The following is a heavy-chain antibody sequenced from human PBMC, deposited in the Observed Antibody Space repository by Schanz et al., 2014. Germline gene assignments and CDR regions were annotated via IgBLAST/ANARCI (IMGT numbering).Heavy chain of an antibody. V-gene: IGHV3-23*01. CDR2: ITTGGNT. CDR3: SKDKQGSRSDDS. Sequence: EVQLLESGGGLVRPGGSLRLSCAASGFTFSTYAMSWVRQTPGKGLEWVSSITTGGNTYYRDSVKGRFIVSRDNSKNTLYLEMNRLRVDDTAVYYCSKDKQGSRSDDSWGQGTLVTVSS. D-gene: IGHD2-15*01. J-gene: IGHJ5*01. CDR1: GFTFSTYA.